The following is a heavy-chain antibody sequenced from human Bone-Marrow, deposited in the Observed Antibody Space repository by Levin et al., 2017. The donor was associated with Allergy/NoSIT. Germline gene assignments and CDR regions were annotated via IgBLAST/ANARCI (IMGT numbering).Heavy chain of an antibody. J-gene: IGHJ4*02. Sequence: AGGSLRLSCAASGFTFRTYAMAWVRQAPGKGLEWVSSISGSGDSTHYADSVKGRITISRDNSKSTLYLQMNSLGADDTALYYCTKDYWDDFDYWGQGTLVTVSS. CDR3: TKDYWDDFDY. CDR2: ISGSGDST. D-gene: IGHD1-26*01. CDR1: GFTFRTYA. V-gene: IGHV3-23*01.